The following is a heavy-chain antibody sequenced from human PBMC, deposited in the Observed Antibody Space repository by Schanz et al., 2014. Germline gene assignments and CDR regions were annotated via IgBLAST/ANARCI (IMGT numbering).Heavy chain of an antibody. CDR2: IAGDGGGP. J-gene: IGHJ4*02. CDR3: ARGSGTFDS. D-gene: IGHD3-3*01. Sequence: EVQMLESGGGLVQPGGSLRLSCVASGFTFRRYGMSWVRQAPGKGLEWVSVIAGDGGGPNYVDSVKGRFTISRDNSDNTLYLQMNNLRAKDTAVYYCARGSGTFDSWGQGTLVTVSS. V-gene: IGHV3-23*01. CDR1: GFTFRRYG.